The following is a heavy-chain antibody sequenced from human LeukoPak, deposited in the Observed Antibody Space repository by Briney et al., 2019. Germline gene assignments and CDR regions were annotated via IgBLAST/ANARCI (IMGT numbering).Heavy chain of an antibody. V-gene: IGHV3-23*01. CDR1: GFTFTDYA. D-gene: IGHD3-16*01. J-gene: IGHJ4*02. Sequence: GGSLRLSCATSGFTFTDYALTWIRQTPGRGLEWVSTISGSGAGKYYADSVKGRFSISRDKSTDTVHLQMNSLRADDTAVYYCASLLFAGAYTGWFDFWGQGTLVTVSS. CDR2: ISGSGAGK. CDR3: ASLLFAGAYTGWFDF.